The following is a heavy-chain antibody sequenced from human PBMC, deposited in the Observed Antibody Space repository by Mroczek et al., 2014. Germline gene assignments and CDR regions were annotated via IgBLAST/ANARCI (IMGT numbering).Heavy chain of an antibody. CDR2: ISAYNGNT. CDR1: GYTFTSYG. D-gene: IGHD2-2*01. Sequence: QVQLQESGAEVKKPGASVKVSCKASGYTFTSYGISWVRQAPGQGLEWMGWISAYNGNTNYAQKLQGRVTMTTDTSTSTAYMELRSLRSDDTAVYYCARDYAQDIVVVPAAAERWFDPWGQGTLVTVSS. V-gene: IGHV1-18*01. CDR3: ARDYAQDIVVVPAAAERWFDP. J-gene: IGHJ5*02.